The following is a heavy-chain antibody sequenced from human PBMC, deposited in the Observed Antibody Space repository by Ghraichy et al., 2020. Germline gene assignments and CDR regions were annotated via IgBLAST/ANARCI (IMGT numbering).Heavy chain of an antibody. CDR1: GGSVSSGSSY. CDR3: ARGGYYYYMDV. CDR2: IHHSGST. Sequence: SETLSPTCTVSGGSVSSGSSYWSWIRQPPGKGLEWIGEIHHSGSTNYNPSLKSRVTISVDKSKNQFSLKLSSVTAADTAVYYCARGGYYYYMDVWGKGTTVTVSS. V-gene: IGHV4-61*01. J-gene: IGHJ6*03.